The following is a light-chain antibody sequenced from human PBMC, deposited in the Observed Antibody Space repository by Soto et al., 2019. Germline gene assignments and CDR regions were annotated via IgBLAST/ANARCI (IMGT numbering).Light chain of an antibody. V-gene: IGKV1-5*03. CDR1: QTISSW. CDR3: QQYNSYSPYP. Sequence: DIQMTQSPSTLSASVGDRVTITCRASQTISSWLAWYQQKPGKAPRLLIYKASTLESGVHSRFSGGESGTEFTLTISILQTDDFAIYYCQQYNSYSPYPVGQGTKLQIK. J-gene: IGKJ2*01. CDR2: KAS.